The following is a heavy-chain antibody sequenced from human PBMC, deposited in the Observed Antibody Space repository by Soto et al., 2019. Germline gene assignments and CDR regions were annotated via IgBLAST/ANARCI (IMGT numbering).Heavy chain of an antibody. CDR2: IVVGSGNT. CDR3: AADRVDYDFWSGYYPS. CDR1: GFSFTSSA. V-gene: IGHV1-58*02. J-gene: IGHJ5*02. D-gene: IGHD3-3*01. Sequence: VASVKVSCKASGFSFTSSAMQWVRQARGQRLEWIGWIVVGSGNTNYAQKFQERVTITRDMSTSTAYMELSSLRSEDTAVYYCAADRVDYDFWSGYYPSWGQGTLVTVSS.